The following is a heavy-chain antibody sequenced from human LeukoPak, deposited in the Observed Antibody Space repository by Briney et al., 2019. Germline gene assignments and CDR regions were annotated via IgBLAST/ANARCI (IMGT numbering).Heavy chain of an antibody. D-gene: IGHD3-22*01. J-gene: IGHJ6*03. V-gene: IGHV1-8*01. Sequence: GASVKVSFKAFGYTFTSYDINWVRQAPGQGVEWMGWMNPRSGYTGYTQKFQGRLTMTKNTSIDTAYMELSSLRSEDTAVYFCALSSGLSWDDKKYFYYMDLWGNGTAVTVSS. CDR1: GYTFTSYD. CDR3: ALSSGLSWDDKKYFYYMDL. CDR2: MNPRSGYT.